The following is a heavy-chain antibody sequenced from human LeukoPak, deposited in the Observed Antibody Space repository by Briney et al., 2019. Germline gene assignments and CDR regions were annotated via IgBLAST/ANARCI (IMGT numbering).Heavy chain of an antibody. CDR2: IWYDGSNK. CDR3: AKGWELHWFDP. V-gene: IGHV3-33*06. CDR1: GFTFSSYG. D-gene: IGHD1-26*01. J-gene: IGHJ5*02. Sequence: GGSLRLSCAASGFTFSSYGMHWVRQAPGKGLEWVAVIWYDGSNKYYADSVKGRFTISTDNSKNTLYLQMNSLRAEDTAVYYCAKGWELHWFDPWGQGTLVTVSS.